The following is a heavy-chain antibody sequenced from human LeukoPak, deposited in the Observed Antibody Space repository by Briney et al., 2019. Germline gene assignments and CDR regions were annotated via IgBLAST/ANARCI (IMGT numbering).Heavy chain of an antibody. CDR1: GYTFTGYY. Sequence: GASVKVSCKASGYTFTGYYMHWVRQAPGQGLEWMGWINPNSGGTNYAQKFQGRVTMTRDTSISTAYMELSRLRSDDTAVYYCARDPKFWSGYDSRYMDVWGKGTTVTVSS. V-gene: IGHV1-2*02. J-gene: IGHJ6*03. CDR3: ARDPKFWSGYDSRYMDV. CDR2: INPNSGGT. D-gene: IGHD3-3*01.